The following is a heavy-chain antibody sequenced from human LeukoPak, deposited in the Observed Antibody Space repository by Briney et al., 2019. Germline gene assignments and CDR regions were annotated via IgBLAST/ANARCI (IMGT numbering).Heavy chain of an antibody. J-gene: IGHJ4*02. CDR1: GYTFTSYY. V-gene: IGHV1-46*01. D-gene: IGHD3-22*01. CDR3: ASGGHVRVYDSSAYYGHY. CDR2: INPSGGST. Sequence: ASVKVSCKASGYTFTSYYMHWVRQAPGQGLEWMGIINPSGGSTSYAQKFQGRATMTRDMSTSTVYMEMSSLRSEDTALYYCASGGHVRVYDSSAYYGHYWGQGTLVTVSS.